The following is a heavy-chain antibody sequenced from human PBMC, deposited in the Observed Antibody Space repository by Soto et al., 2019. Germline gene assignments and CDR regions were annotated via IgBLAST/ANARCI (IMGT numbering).Heavy chain of an antibody. Sequence: SVKVSCKASGGTFSSYAISWVRQAPGQGLEWMGGIIPIFGTANYAQKFQGRVTITADESTSTAYMELSSLRSEDTAVYYCASQEAYCRGDCYFYFDYWGQGTLVTVYS. CDR2: IIPIFGTA. V-gene: IGHV1-69*13. CDR1: GGTFSSYA. CDR3: ASQEAYCRGDCYFYFDY. J-gene: IGHJ4*02. D-gene: IGHD2-21*02.